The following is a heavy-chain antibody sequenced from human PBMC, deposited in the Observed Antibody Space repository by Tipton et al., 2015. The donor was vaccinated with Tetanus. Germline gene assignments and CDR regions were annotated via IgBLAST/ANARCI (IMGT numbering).Heavy chain of an antibody. D-gene: IGHD3-22*01. J-gene: IGHJ4*02. CDR1: GYTFTSYG. V-gene: IGHV1-18*01. CDR2: ISAYNGNT. Sequence: QLVQSGAEVKKPGASVKVSCKASGYTFTSYGISWVRQAPGQGLEWMGRISAYNGNTNYAQKLQGRVTMTTDTSTSTAYMELRSLRSDDTAVYYCARDRYYDSSGYYSLNDYWGQGTLVTVSS. CDR3: ARDRYYDSSGYYSLNDY.